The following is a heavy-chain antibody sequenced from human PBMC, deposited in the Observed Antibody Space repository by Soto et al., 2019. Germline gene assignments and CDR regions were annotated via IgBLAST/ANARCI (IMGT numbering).Heavy chain of an antibody. J-gene: IGHJ4*02. Sequence: QVQLVQSGAEVKKPGASVKVSCKASGYTFTGYYMHWVRQAPGQGLEWMGWINPNSGGTNYAQKFQGRVTMTRDTSISTAYMELSRLRSDDTAVYYCAREPRVDTVTTIVVVGGPDYWVQGTLVTVSS. CDR2: INPNSGGT. V-gene: IGHV1-2*02. CDR3: AREPRVDTVTTIVVVGGPDY. CDR1: GYTFTGYY. D-gene: IGHD4-4*01.